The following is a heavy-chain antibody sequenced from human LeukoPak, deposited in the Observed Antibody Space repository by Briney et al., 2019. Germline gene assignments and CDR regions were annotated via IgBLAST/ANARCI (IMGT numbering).Heavy chain of an antibody. Sequence: ASVKVSCKASGYTFTSYGISWVRQAPGQGLEWMGWISAYNGNTNYAQKLQGRVTMTTDTSTSTAYMELRSLRSDDTAVYYCARDAKIWSPYYMDVWGKGTTVTVSS. CDR2: ISAYNGNT. V-gene: IGHV1-18*01. CDR3: ARDAKIWSPYYMDV. J-gene: IGHJ6*03. CDR1: GYTFTSYG. D-gene: IGHD3-3*01.